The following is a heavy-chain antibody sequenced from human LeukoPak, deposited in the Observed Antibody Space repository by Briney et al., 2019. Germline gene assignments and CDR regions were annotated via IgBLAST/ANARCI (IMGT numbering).Heavy chain of an antibody. D-gene: IGHD3-10*01. J-gene: IGHJ4*02. Sequence: ASVKVSCKASGYTFTSYYMHWVRQAPGQGLEWMGIINPSGGSTSYAQKFQGRVTMTRDTSTSTVYMELSSLRSEDTAVYYCASAYYYGSGSYYPTFDYWGQGTLVTVSS. CDR1: GYTFTSYY. CDR2: INPSGGST. CDR3: ASAYYYGSGSYYPTFDY. V-gene: IGHV1-46*01.